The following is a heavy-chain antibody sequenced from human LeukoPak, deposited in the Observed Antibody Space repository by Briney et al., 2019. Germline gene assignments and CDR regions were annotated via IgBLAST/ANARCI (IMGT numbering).Heavy chain of an antibody. D-gene: IGHD3-22*01. J-gene: IGHJ4*02. CDR2: ISSSGSTI. V-gene: IGHV3-11*01. CDR1: GFTFSDYY. Sequence: GGSLRLSCAASGFTFSDYYMSWIRQAPGKGLEWVSYISSSGSTIYYADSVKGRFTISRDNAKNSLYLQMNSLRAEDTALYHCARAARGYYYDSSGYYDYWGQGTLVTVSS. CDR3: ARAARGYYYDSSGYYDY.